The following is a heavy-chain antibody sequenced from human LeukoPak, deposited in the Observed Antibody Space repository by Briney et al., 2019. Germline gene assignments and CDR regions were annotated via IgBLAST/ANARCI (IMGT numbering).Heavy chain of an antibody. D-gene: IGHD6-6*01. V-gene: IGHV3-7*01. Sequence: GGSLRLSCAASGFTFSSYWMSWVRQAPGKGLEWAANIKQDGSEKYYVDSVKGRFTISRDNAKNSLYLQMNSLRAEDTAVYYCASGGSSDPFDYWGQGTLVTVSS. J-gene: IGHJ4*02. CDR3: ASGGSSDPFDY. CDR1: GFTFSSYW. CDR2: IKQDGSEK.